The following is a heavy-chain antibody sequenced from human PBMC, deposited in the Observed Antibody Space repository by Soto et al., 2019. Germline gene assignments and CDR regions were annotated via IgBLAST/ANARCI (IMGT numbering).Heavy chain of an antibody. D-gene: IGHD2-2*01. CDR2: ISYDGSNK. CDR1: GFTFSSYG. J-gene: IGHJ6*02. CDR3: AKVVGGHQLTPRLGNRDYYYGMDV. V-gene: IGHV3-30*18. Sequence: QVQLVESGGGVVQPGRSLRLSCAASGFTFSSYGMHWVRQAPGKGLEWVAVISYDGSNKYYADSVKGRFTISRDNSKNTLYLPMNSLRAEDTAVYYCAKVVGGHQLTPRLGNRDYYYGMDVWGQGTTVTVSS.